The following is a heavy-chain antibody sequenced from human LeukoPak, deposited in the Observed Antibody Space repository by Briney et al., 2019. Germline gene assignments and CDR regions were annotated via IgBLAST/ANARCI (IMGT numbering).Heavy chain of an antibody. CDR2: ISPNSGGA. J-gene: IGHJ4*02. CDR3: ARAHSSGWYIVDY. Sequence: ASVKVSCKASGYTFTDYYMHWVRQAPGQGLEWMGWISPNSGGANYAQKFQGRVTMTRDTSISTAYMELSRLRSDDTAVYYCARAHSSGWYIVDYWGQGTLVTVSS. V-gene: IGHV1-2*02. CDR1: GYTFTDYY. D-gene: IGHD6-19*01.